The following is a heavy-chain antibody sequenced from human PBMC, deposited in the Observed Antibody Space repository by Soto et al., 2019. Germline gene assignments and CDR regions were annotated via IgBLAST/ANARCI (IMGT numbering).Heavy chain of an antibody. CDR1: GGSFSGYY. CDR2: INQSGRT. Sequence: QVHLQQWGAGLLKPSETLSLTCAVYGGSFSGYYWSWLRQPPGKRLEWIGEINQSGRTNYNPSLKSRVTISIDTSKNQFPLKVSSVTAADTAVYYCARGLNYVVYWGQGTLVTVSS. J-gene: IGHJ4*02. CDR3: ARGLNYVVY. V-gene: IGHV4-34*01. D-gene: IGHD3-16*01.